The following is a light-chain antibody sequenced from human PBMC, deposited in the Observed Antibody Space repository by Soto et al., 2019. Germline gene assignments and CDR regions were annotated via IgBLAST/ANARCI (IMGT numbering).Light chain of an antibody. V-gene: IGKV3-20*01. J-gene: IGKJ1*01. Sequence: EIALTQSPGTLSLSPGERATLSCRASQSVSSSYLAWYQQKPGQAPRLLIYGASSRATGIPDRFSGSGSGTDFTLTISRLETEDFAVYYCQQYGSSPWTFGQGTKVDIK. CDR1: QSVSSSY. CDR2: GAS. CDR3: QQYGSSPWT.